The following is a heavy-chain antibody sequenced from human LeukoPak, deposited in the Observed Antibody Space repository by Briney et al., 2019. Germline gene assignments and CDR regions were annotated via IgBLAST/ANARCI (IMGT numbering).Heavy chain of an antibody. CDR3: ARDIFGYFDL. CDR1: GGSITSGGSY. D-gene: IGHD3-9*01. J-gene: IGHJ2*01. V-gene: IGHV4-31*03. CDR2: TYYSGST. Sequence: SQTLSLTCSVSGGSITSGGSYWSWIRQYPGKGLEWIGYTYYSGSTYYSPSLRSRVAISVDTSKNQFSLKLSSVNVADTAVYYCARDIFGYFDLWGRGTLVTVSS.